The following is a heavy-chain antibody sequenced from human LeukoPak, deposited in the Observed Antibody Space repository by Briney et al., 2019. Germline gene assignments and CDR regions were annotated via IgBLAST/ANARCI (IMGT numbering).Heavy chain of an antibody. CDR3: ARDASPGDFLTGYYDAFDI. CDR2: ISYDGGNK. J-gene: IGHJ3*02. V-gene: IGHV3-30-3*01. Sequence: PGRSLRLSCAASGFTFSSYAMHWVRQAPGKGLEWVAVISYDGGNKYYADSVKGRFTISRDNAKNSLYLQMNSLRAEDTAVYYCARDASPGDFLTGYYDAFDIWGQGTMVTVSS. CDR1: GFTFSSYA. D-gene: IGHD3-9*01.